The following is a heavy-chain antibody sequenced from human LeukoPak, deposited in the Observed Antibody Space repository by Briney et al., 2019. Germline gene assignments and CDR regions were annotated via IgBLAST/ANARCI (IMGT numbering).Heavy chain of an antibody. V-gene: IGHV3-23*01. CDR3: AKDRMATIWSWFDP. D-gene: IGHD5-24*01. CDR1: GFTFSSYA. J-gene: IGHJ5*02. Sequence: AGGSLRLSCAASGFTFSSYAMSRVRQAPGKGLEWVSAISGSGGSTYYADSVKGRFTISRDNSKNTLYLQMNSLRAEDTAVYYSAKDRMATIWSWFDPWGQGTLVTVSS. CDR2: ISGSGGST.